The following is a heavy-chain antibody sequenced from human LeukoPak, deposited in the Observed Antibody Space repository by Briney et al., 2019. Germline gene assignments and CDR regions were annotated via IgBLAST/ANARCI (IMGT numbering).Heavy chain of an antibody. CDR1: GYTLTELS. CDR3: ARGIAAAEFDY. V-gene: IGHV3-21*01. J-gene: IGHJ4*02. CDR2: ISSSSSYI. D-gene: IGHD6-13*01. Sequence: SCKVSGYTLTELSMHWVRQAPGKGLEWVSSISSSSSYIYYADSVKGRFTISRDNAKNSLYLQMNSLRAEDTAVYYCARGIAAAEFDYWGQGTLVTVSS.